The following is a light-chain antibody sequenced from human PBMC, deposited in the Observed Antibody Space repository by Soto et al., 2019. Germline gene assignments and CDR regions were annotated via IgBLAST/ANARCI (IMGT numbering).Light chain of an antibody. Sequence: DLLLTRSPASVAVSLGGRATINCKSSQSVLHSSNKKNYLAWYQQKVGHPTKVLIYWASTREAGVPERFNGTGSGTDFTLTISSLQAEDVAVYYCQQYYGSPPITFGQGTRLEI. CDR1: QSVLHSSNKKNY. CDR3: QQYYGSPPIT. J-gene: IGKJ5*01. V-gene: IGKV4-1*01. CDR2: WAS.